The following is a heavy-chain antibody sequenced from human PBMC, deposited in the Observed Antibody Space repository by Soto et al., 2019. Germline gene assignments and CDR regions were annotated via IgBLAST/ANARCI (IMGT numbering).Heavy chain of an antibody. CDR1: GGSISSNW. D-gene: IGHD5-18*01. J-gene: IGHJ5*02. Sequence: QVQLQESVPGLVKPSETLSLICDVSGGSISSNWWRWVRQPPGKGLEWIGEIHDSGTTNYNPSLKSRVIMSVYKSENQISLKVNSVTAADTAVYYCARHTAMATMRCFDPWGQGTLVIVSS. CDR3: ARHTAMATMRCFDP. CDR2: IHDSGTT. V-gene: IGHV4-4*02.